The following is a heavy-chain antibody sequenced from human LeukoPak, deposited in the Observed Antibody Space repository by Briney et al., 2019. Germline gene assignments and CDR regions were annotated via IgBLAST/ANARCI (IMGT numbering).Heavy chain of an antibody. D-gene: IGHD4-23*01. J-gene: IGHJ3*02. V-gene: IGHV4-59*01. Sequence: SETLSLTCTVSGGSISSYYWSWIRQPPGKGLEWIGYIYYSGSTNYNPSLKSRVTISVDTSKNQFSLTLSSVTAADTAVYYCARDSKTTVVTPSAFDIWGQGTMVTVSS. CDR2: IYYSGST. CDR1: GGSISSYY. CDR3: ARDSKTTVVTPSAFDI.